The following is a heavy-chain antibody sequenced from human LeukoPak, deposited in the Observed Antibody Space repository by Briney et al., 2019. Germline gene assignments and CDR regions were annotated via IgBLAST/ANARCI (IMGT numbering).Heavy chain of an antibody. CDR3: VREDTPATANY. D-gene: IGHD2-21*02. Sequence: GGSLRLSCAASGFNFANHAMSWVRQTPGKGLEWVSAISGGGDITYYADSVTGRFTISRDNSKDTLFLQMHSLRPGDTAVYYCVREDTPATANYWGQGTLVAISS. CDR2: ISGGGDIT. V-gene: IGHV3-23*01. CDR1: GFNFANHA. J-gene: IGHJ4*02.